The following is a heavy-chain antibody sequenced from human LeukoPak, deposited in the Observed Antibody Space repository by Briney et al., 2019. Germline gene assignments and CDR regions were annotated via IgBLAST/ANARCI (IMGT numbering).Heavy chain of an antibody. D-gene: IGHD3-22*01. CDR2: ISTSGIT. J-gene: IGHJ6*03. Sequence: PSETLSLTCTVSGGSISNGIYYWSWLRQPAGKGLEWIGRISTSGITNYNPSLKSRVTISVDTSKNQFSLKLSSVTAADTAVYYCAKGSSGYYLSYYYYYMDVWGKGTTVTISS. CDR3: AKGSSGYYLSYYYYYMDV. V-gene: IGHV4-61*02. CDR1: GGSISNGIYY.